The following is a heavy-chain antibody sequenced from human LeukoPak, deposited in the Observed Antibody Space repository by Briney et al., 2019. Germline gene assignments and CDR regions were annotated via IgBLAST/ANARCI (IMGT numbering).Heavy chain of an antibody. CDR3: AKGHLPMTLRMDV. CDR1: GFTFSSYA. CDR2: ISASGGST. Sequence: GSLRLSCAASGFTFSSYAMNWVRQAPGKGLEWVSGISASGGSTYYADSVKGRFTISRDNSKNTLFLQMDSLRAEDTAVYHCAKGHLPMTLRMDVWGQGTTVTVSS. D-gene: IGHD3-22*01. V-gene: IGHV3-23*01. J-gene: IGHJ6*02.